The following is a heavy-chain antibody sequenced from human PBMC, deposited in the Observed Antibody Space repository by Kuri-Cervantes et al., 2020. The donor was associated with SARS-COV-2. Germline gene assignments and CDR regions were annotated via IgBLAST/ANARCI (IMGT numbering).Heavy chain of an antibody. V-gene: IGHV4-59*11. CDR1: GGSISSHY. CDR2: IYYSGST. D-gene: IGHD3-3*01. J-gene: IGHJ4*02. CDR3: ARDDPWSPTKFDY. Sequence: GSLRLSCTVSGGSISSHYWSWIRQPPGKGLEWIGYIYYSGSTNYNPSLMSRVTISVDTSKDQFSLKLSSVTAADTAVYYCARDDPWSPTKFDYWGQGTLVTVSS.